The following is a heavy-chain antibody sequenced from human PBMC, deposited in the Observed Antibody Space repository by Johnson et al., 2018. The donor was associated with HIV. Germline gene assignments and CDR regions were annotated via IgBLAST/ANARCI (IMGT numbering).Heavy chain of an antibody. CDR2: LSFDGKNK. V-gene: IGHV3-30*04. D-gene: IGHD5-12*01. CDR1: GFTFSSYA. J-gene: IGHJ4*03. Sequence: QVQLVESGGGVVQPGRSLRLSCAASGFTFSSYAMHWVRQAPGKGLEWVAVLSFDGKNKFYADSAKGRFTISRDNSRNTLYLQMNSLRPEDTAVYYCASGDDDGFWGRGTLVTVSS. CDR3: ASGDDDGF.